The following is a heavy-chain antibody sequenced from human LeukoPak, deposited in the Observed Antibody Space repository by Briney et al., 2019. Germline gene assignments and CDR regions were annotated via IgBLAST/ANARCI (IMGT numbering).Heavy chain of an antibody. V-gene: IGHV3-48*03. CDR3: AREALAARRSDAFDI. CDR2: ISSSGSTI. D-gene: IGHD6-6*01. Sequence: GGSLRLSCAASGFTFSSYEMNWVRQAPGKGLEWVSYISSSGSTIYYADSVKGQFTISRDNAKNSLYLQMNSLRAEDTAVYYCAREALAARRSDAFDIWGQGTMVTVSS. J-gene: IGHJ3*02. CDR1: GFTFSSYE.